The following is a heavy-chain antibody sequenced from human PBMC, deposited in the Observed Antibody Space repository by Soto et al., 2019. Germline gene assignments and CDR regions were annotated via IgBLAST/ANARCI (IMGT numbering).Heavy chain of an antibody. CDR2: ISSSSSYT. V-gene: IGHV3-11*06. D-gene: IGHD1-1*01. Sequence: GGSLRLSCAASGFTFSDYYMSWIRQAPGKGLEWVSYISSSSSYTNYADSVKGRFTISRDNAKNSLYLQMNSLRAEDTAVYYCARTTTGRRIIDYWGQGTLVTVS. CDR1: GFTFSDYY. J-gene: IGHJ4*02. CDR3: ARTTTGRRIIDY.